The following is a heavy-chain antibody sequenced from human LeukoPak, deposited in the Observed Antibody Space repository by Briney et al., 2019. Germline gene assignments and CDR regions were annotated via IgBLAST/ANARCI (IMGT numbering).Heavy chain of an antibody. CDR2: ISGSGGST. Sequence: GGSLRLSCAASGFTFSSYAMSWVRQAPGKGLEGVSAISGSGGSTHYADSVKGRFTISRDNSKNTLYLQMNSLRAEDTAVYYCAKAGPITEYFQHWGQGTLVTVSS. V-gene: IGHV3-23*01. CDR1: GFTFSSYA. D-gene: IGHD5-24*01. J-gene: IGHJ1*01. CDR3: AKAGPITEYFQH.